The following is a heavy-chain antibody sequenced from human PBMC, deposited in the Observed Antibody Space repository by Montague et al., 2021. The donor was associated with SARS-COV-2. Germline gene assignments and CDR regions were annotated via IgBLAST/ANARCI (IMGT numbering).Heavy chain of an antibody. CDR1: GGSVNSGSYH. CDR2: IYYSGST. CDR3: ARHYSATLPAVY. J-gene: IGHJ4*02. D-gene: IGHD2-15*01. Sequence: SETLSLTCTVSGGSVNSGSYHWNWIRQPPGKGLEWIGYIYYSGSTSYNPSLKSRVTISLDTSKNQFSLKVNSVTAADTAVYYCARHYSATLPAVYWGQGTLVTVSS. V-gene: IGHV4-61*01.